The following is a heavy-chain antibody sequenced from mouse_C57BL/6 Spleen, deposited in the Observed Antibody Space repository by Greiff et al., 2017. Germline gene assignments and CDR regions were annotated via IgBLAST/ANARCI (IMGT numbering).Heavy chain of an antibody. J-gene: IGHJ4*01. CDR1: GYSFTDYN. V-gene: IGHV1-39*01. D-gene: IGHD2-5*01. CDR3: AREGDYSNFYAMDY. Sequence: VHVKQSGPELVKPGASVKISCKASGYSFTDYNMNWVKQSNGKSLEWIGVINPNYGTTSSNQKFKGKATLTVDQSSSTAYMQLNSLTSEDSAVYYCAREGDYSNFYAMDYWGQGTSVTVSS. CDR2: INPNYGTT.